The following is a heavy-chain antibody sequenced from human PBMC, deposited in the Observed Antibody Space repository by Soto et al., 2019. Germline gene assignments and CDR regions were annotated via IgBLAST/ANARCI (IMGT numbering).Heavy chain of an antibody. CDR3: TVTTKRSSYYYMDV. V-gene: IGHV4-34*01. CDR1: GGSFSGYY. Sequence: SETLSLTCAVYGGSFSGYYWSWIRQPPGKGLEWIGEINHSGSTNYNPSLKSRDTISVDTSKNQFSLKMSSVTAADTVVYYCTVTTKRSSYYYMDVWGKGTTVTVSS. D-gene: IGHD4-17*01. J-gene: IGHJ6*03. CDR2: INHSGST.